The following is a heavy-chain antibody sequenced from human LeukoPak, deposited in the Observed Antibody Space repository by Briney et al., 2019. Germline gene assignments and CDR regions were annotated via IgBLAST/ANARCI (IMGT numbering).Heavy chain of an antibody. V-gene: IGHV3-21*01. J-gene: IGHJ5*02. CDR3: ARDSKLRYFDWFTH. Sequence: GGSLRLSCAASGFTFSRYSMNWIRQAPGKGLEWVSSISISSNYIYYTDSLKGRFTISRDNAKNSLYLQMNSLRAEDTAVYYCARDSKLRYFDWFTHWGQGTLVTVSS. D-gene: IGHD3-9*01. CDR1: GFTFSRYS. CDR2: ISISSNYI.